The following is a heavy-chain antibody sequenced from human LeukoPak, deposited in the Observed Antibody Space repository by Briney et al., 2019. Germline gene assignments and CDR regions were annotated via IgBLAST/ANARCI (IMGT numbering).Heavy chain of an antibody. CDR3: ARESGSPGAFDF. CDR2: IYHTGST. D-gene: IGHD1-26*01. Sequence: PSETLSLTCTVSGGSISSYYWSWIRQTPGKRLEWVGYIYHTGSTNYNPSLKSRVTMSIDTSKNQFSLMLTSVTAADTAVYYCARESGSPGAFDFWGLGTRVTVSS. J-gene: IGHJ3*01. CDR1: GGSISSYY. V-gene: IGHV4-59*01.